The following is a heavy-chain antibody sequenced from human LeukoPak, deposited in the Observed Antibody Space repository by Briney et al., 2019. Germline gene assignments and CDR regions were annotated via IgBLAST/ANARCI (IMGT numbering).Heavy chain of an antibody. CDR2: IYSGGST. D-gene: IGHD6-13*01. CDR1: GVTVSNNY. J-gene: IGHJ4*02. CDR3: ARDPPAVATNTYG. Sequence: GGSLRLSCAASGVTVSNNYMNWVRQAPGKGLEWVSLIYSGGSTYYADSVKGRFTISRDNSRNTLYLQMNSLRAEDTAVYYCARDPPAVATNTYGWGQGTLVTVSS. V-gene: IGHV3-66*01.